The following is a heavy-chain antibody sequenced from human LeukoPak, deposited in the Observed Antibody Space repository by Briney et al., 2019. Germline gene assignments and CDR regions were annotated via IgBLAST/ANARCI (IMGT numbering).Heavy chain of an antibody. J-gene: IGHJ5*02. CDR1: GGTFSSST. Sequence: GASVKVSCKASGGTFSSSTINWVRQAPGQGLEWMGLIVPLFDTSNYAQEFQGRVTITADESTSTVYMELRSPTSDDTAVYYCARVRDASGFDPWGQGTLVTVSS. D-gene: IGHD6-13*01. CDR3: ARVRDASGFDP. V-gene: IGHV1-69*13. CDR2: IVPLFDTS.